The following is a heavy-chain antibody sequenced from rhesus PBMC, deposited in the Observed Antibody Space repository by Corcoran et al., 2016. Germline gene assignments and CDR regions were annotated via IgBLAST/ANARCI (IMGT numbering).Heavy chain of an antibody. J-gene: IGHJ4*01. CDR2: IYGSSERT. Sequence: QVQLQESGPGLVKPSETLSLTFAVSGGSISSNYWSWIRQTPGKGLECIGYIYGSSERTYYNPSLKSRGSISTDTSKNQFSLKLSSVTAADTAVYYCARNYEDDYGYFPFDYWGQGVLVTVSS. CDR1: GGSISSNY. V-gene: IGHV4-160*01. CDR3: ARNYEDDYGYFPFDY. D-gene: IGHD3-9*01.